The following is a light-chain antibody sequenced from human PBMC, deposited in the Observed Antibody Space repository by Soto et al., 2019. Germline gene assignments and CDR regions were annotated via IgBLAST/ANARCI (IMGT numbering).Light chain of an antibody. Sequence: QSVLTQPASVSGSPGQSITISCTGTSSDVGGYNYVSWYQQHPGKAPKLMIFKVSNRPSGASNRFSGSKSGNTASLTISGLQAENEADYYCSSYTSSSTLVFGTGTKVTVL. J-gene: IGLJ1*01. V-gene: IGLV2-14*01. CDR2: KVS. CDR3: SSYTSSSTLV. CDR1: SSDVGGYNY.